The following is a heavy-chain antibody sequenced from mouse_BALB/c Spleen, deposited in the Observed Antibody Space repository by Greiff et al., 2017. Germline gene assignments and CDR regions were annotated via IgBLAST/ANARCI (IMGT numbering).Heavy chain of an antibody. J-gene: IGHJ4*01. D-gene: IGHD1-1*01. CDR3: ARGATTRAMDY. CDR1: GYSFTGYY. CDR2: INPYNGAT. V-gene: IGHV1-31*01. Sequence: VHVKQSGPELVKPGASVKISCKASGYSFTGYYMHWVKQSHVKSLEWIGRINPYNGATSYNQNFKDKASLTVDKSSSTAYMELHSLTSEDSAVYYCARGATTRAMDYWGQGTSVTVSS.